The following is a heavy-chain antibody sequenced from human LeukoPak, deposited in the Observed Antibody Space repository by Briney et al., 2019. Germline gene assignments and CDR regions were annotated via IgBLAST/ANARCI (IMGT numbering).Heavy chain of an antibody. V-gene: IGHV3-30*02. CDR1: GFVFGNFD. J-gene: IGHJ4*02. CDR2: INYDGINE. Sequence: PGGSLRLSCAASGFVFGNFDMHWVRQAPGKGLEWVAFINYDGINEYYADFVKGRFTISRDNSRNTLYLQMNSLTTEDTAVYFCAKDPSSGWRGGYCFDYWGQGSLVTVSS. D-gene: IGHD6-19*01. CDR3: AKDPSSGWRGGYCFDY.